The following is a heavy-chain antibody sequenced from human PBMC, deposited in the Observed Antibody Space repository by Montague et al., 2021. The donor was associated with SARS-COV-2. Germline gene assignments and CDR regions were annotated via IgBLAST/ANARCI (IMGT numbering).Heavy chain of an antibody. CDR2: IYDSGST. J-gene: IGHJ5*02. V-gene: IGHV4-39*01. CDR3: AGPLYSCANCFDP. D-gene: IGHD2-21*01. CDR1: GGSISSNSYY. Sequence: SETLSLTCTVSGGSISSNSYYWAWIRQPPGKGLEGIGSIYDSGSTYYNPSLKSRVTTSVDTSKNQLYLKLSSVTAADTAVYYCAGPLYSCANCFDPWGQGTLVTVSS.